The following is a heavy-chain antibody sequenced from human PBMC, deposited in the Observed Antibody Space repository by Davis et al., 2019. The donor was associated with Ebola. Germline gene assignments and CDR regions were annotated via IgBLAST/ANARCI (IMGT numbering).Heavy chain of an antibody. J-gene: IGHJ4*02. CDR2: INHSGST. Sequence: SETLSLTCAVYGGSFSGYYWSWIRQHPGKGLEWIGEINHSGSTNYNPSIKSRVTISVDTSKNHFSLKLSSVTAADTAVYYCARDSGYSWGIGYWGQGTLVTVSS. D-gene: IGHD5-18*01. CDR1: GGSFSGYY. V-gene: IGHV4-34*01. CDR3: ARDSGYSWGIGY.